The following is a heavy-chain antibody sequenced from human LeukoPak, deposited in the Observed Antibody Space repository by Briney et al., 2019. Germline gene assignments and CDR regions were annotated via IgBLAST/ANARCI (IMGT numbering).Heavy chain of an antibody. CDR1: GGTFSSYA. V-gene: IGHV1-69*13. CDR2: IIPIFGTA. Sequence: ASVKVSCKASGGTFSSYAISWVRQAPGQGLEWMGGIIPIFGTANYAQKFQGRVTITADESTSTAYMELSSLRSEDTAVYYCARDPEVGAPPGDYWGQGTLVTVSS. D-gene: IGHD1-26*01. CDR3: ARDPEVGAPPGDY. J-gene: IGHJ4*02.